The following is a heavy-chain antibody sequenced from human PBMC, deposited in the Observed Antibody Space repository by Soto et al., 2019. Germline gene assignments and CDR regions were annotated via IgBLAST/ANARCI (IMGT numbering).Heavy chain of an antibody. V-gene: IGHV1-3*01. D-gene: IGHD3-3*01. Sequence: QVQLVQSGAEVKKPGASVKVSCKASGYTFTSYAMHWVRQAPGQRLALMGWINAGNGNTQYSQKFQGRVTITRDTSASTAYMELSSLRSEDTAVYYCARDQDYDFWSGYYTGIFDYWGQGTLVTVSS. CDR2: INAGNGNT. J-gene: IGHJ4*02. CDR1: GYTFTSYA. CDR3: ARDQDYDFWSGYYTGIFDY.